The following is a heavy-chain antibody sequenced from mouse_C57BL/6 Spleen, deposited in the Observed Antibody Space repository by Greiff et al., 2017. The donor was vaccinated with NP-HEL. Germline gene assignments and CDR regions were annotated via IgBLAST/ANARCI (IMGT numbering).Heavy chain of an antibody. V-gene: IGHV1-82*01. CDR3: ARLITTVVATPFDY. J-gene: IGHJ2*01. Sequence: VQLQQSGPELVKPGASVKISCKASGYAFSSSWMNWVKQRPGKGLEWIGRIYPGDGDTNYNGQFKGKATLTADKSSSTAYMQLSSLTSEDSAVYFCARLITTVVATPFDYWGQGTTLTVSS. CDR2: IYPGDGDT. D-gene: IGHD1-1*01. CDR1: GYAFSSSW.